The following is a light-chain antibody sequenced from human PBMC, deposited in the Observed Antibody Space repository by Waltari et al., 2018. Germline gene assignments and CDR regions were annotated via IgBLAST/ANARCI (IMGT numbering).Light chain of an antibody. J-gene: IGKJ5*01. V-gene: IGKV3-20*01. CDR2: GAS. Sequence: EIVLTQSPVTLSLSPGERATLSCRASASITTNLIAWYQQKPGQAPRLLIHGASIRATGISDFFSGSGSGTDFTLTISRLEPEDFAVYYCQHYGRSAITFGQGTRLDIK. CDR1: ASITTNL. CDR3: QHYGRSAIT.